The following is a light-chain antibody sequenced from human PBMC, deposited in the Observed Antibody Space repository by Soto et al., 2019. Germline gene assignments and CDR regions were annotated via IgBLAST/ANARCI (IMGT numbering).Light chain of an antibody. Sequence: QSALTQPASVSGSPGQSITISCTGTSSDVGGYKYVSWYQQHSGKAPKLIIYEVSNRPSGVSNRFSGSKSGNTASLTISGLQAEDEADYYCSSYTSSSTVFGGGTKLTVL. CDR3: SSYTSSSTV. J-gene: IGLJ3*02. CDR1: SSDVGGYKY. V-gene: IGLV2-14*01. CDR2: EVS.